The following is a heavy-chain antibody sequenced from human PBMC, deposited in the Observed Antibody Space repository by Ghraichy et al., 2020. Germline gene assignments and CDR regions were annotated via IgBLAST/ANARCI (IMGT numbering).Heavy chain of an antibody. CDR1: GFTFSTYA. Sequence: GGSLRLSCAASGFTFSTYAMNWVRQAPGKGLEWVSAISGSGGSTYYADSVKGRFTISRDNSKNTLYLQMNSLRAEDTAVYYCARRGSSSPNEHWFDPWGQGTLVTVSS. J-gene: IGHJ5*02. CDR3: ARRGSSSPNEHWFDP. D-gene: IGHD6-13*01. V-gene: IGHV3-23*01. CDR2: ISGSGGST.